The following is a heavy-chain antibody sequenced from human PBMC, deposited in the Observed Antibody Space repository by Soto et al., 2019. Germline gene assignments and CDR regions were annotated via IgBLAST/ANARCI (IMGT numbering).Heavy chain of an antibody. V-gene: IGHV5-10-1*01. CDR3: VRHGDPDTAMVTGYYYYYGMDV. CDR1: GYSFTSYW. CDR2: IDPSDSYT. D-gene: IGHD5-18*01. J-gene: IGHJ6*02. Sequence: GESLKISRKGSGYSFTSYWISWVRQMPGKGLEWMGRIDPSDSYTNYSPSFQGHVTISADKSISTAYLQWSSLKASDTAMYYCVRHGDPDTAMVTGYYYYYGMDVWGQGTTVTVSS.